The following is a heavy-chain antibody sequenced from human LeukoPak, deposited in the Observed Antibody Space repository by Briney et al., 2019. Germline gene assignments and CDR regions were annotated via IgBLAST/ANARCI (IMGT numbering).Heavy chain of an antibody. Sequence: GASVKVSCKASGYTFTGYYMHWVRQAPGQGLEWMGWINPNSGGTNHAQKFQGRVTMTRDTPIKTVYLELTRLKSDDTAVYYCARGLYCGGDCLGQYYYGMDVWGQGTTVTVSS. D-gene: IGHD2-21*02. J-gene: IGHJ6*02. CDR1: GYTFTGYY. CDR3: ARGLYCGGDCLGQYYYGMDV. CDR2: INPNSGGT. V-gene: IGHV1-2*02.